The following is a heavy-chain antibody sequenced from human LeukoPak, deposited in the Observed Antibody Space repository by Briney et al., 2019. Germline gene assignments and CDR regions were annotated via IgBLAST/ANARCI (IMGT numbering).Heavy chain of an antibody. CDR3: ARGGSTGTNLNWVDP. Sequence: SETLSLTCTLSGGSISSYYWSCIRQPPRKGLEWCGYIYYSGSTNYNPSLKSRVTISVDTSKNQFSLKLSSVTAADTAVYYCARGGSTGTNLNWVDPWGQGTLVTVSS. CDR2: IYYSGST. J-gene: IGHJ5*02. CDR1: GGSISSYY. D-gene: IGHD1-1*01. V-gene: IGHV4-59*01.